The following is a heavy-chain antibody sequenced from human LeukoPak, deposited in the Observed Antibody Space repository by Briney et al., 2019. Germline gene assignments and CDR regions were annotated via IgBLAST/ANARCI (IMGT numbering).Heavy chain of an antibody. CDR1: GFSSRRSW. CDR3: ARDTGT. V-gene: IGHV3-74*01. D-gene: IGHD3-10*01. CDR2: IDSGGSIT. Sequence: GGSLRLSCAASGFSSRRSWTYWVRHALGTGLGGVSRIDSGGSITISTDSAKGRFTLSREKAQNMLYLQMNSLRVEDTAVYYCARDTGTWGQGALVTVSS. J-gene: IGHJ5*02.